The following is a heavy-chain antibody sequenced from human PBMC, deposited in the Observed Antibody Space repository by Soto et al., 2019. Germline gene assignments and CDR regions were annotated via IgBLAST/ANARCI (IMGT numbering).Heavy chain of an antibody. CDR1: GFTFSSYG. CDR3: ARAWPMIVVVKGGMDV. D-gene: IGHD3-22*01. Sequence: GGSLRLSCAASGFTFSSYGMHWVRQAPGKGLEWVAVIWYDGSNKYYADSVKGRFTISRDNSKNTLYLQMNSLRAEDTAVYYCARAWPMIVVVKGGMDVWGQGTTVTVSS. J-gene: IGHJ6*02. V-gene: IGHV3-33*01. CDR2: IWYDGSNK.